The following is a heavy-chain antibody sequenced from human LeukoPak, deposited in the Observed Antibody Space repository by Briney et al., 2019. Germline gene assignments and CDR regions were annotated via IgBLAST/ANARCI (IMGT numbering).Heavy chain of an antibody. V-gene: IGHV5-10-1*01. J-gene: IGHJ6*04. D-gene: IGHD3-10*01. Sequence: GESLKISCKGSGYSFTSYWISWVRQMPGKGLEWMGRIDPSDSYTNYSPSFQGHVTISADKSISTAYLQWSSLKASDTAMYYCARHVYYYGPGSYFLVYYYGMDVWGKGTTVTVSS. CDR3: ARHVYYYGPGSYFLVYYYGMDV. CDR1: GYSFTSYW. CDR2: IDPSDSYT.